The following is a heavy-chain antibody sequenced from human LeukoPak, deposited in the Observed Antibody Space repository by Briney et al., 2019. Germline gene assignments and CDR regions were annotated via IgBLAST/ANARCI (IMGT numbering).Heavy chain of an antibody. CDR1: GGTLSSYY. V-gene: IGHV4-59*08. Sequence: LGTLSLTCAVSGGTLSSYYLTWVRQPPGKGLEWVGVMYYSGSANYNTSRKGRVTISVNTSKNHSSPKRRSVTAADTAVYYWAKRAYGETTSQYFDYWGQGTLVTVSS. CDR3: AKRAYGETTSQYFDY. CDR2: MYYSGSA. D-gene: IGHD4-17*01. J-gene: IGHJ4*02.